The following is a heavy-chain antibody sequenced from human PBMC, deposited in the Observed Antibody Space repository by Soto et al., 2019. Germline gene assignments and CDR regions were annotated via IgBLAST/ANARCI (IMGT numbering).Heavy chain of an antibody. CDR1: GGTFNGHA. Sequence: QVQLVQSGAEVKKPGSSVKVSCKTSGGTFNGHAVSWVRQAPGQGLEWMGGIIPIFRTTNYALRFQGRVTXXAXQSTSTAYMEMTGLRSEDTAVYYCARPYNARLLNSYYYAMDVWGQGTTVTVSS. V-gene: IGHV1-69*12. J-gene: IGHJ6*02. CDR2: IIPIFRTT. D-gene: IGHD1-20*01. CDR3: ARPYNARLLNSYYYAMDV.